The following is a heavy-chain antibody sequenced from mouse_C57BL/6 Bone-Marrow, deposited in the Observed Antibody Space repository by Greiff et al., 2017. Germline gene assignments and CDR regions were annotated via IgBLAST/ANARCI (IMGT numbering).Heavy chain of an antibody. CDR1: GYTFTSYW. V-gene: IGHV1-64*01. CDR3: ARSRCGLLPSWYVDV. CDR2: IHPNSGST. D-gene: IGHD2-3*01. J-gene: IGHJ1*03. Sequence: QVQLQQPGAELVKPGASVKLSCKASGYTFTSYWMHWVKQRPGQGLEWIGMIHPNSGSTNYNEKFKSKATLTVDKSSSTAYMQLSSLTSEDSAVYYCARSRCGLLPSWYVDVWGTGTTVTVSS.